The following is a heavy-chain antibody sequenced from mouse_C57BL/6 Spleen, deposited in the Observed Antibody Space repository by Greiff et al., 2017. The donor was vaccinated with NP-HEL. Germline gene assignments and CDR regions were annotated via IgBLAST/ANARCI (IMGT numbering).Heavy chain of an antibody. Sequence: VKLMESGPGLVQPSQSLSITCTVSGFSLTSYGVHWVRQSPGKGLEWLGVIWRGGSTDYNAAFMSRLSITKDNSKSQVFFKMNSLQADDTAIYYCAKTTVVATGDYYYAMDYWGQGTSVTVSS. D-gene: IGHD1-1*01. V-gene: IGHV2-5*01. CDR2: IWRGGST. J-gene: IGHJ4*01. CDR3: AKTTVVATGDYYYAMDY. CDR1: GFSLTSYG.